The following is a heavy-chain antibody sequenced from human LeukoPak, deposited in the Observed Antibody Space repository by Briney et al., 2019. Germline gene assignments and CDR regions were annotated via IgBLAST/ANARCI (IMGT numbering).Heavy chain of an antibody. CDR3: ARVPYVWGSYRPLYFDY. CDR2: ISGSGGST. CDR1: GFTFSSYA. J-gene: IGHJ4*02. Sequence: GGSLRLSCAASGFTFSSYAMSWVRQAPGKGLEWVSVISGSGGSTYYADSVKGRFTISRDNSKNSLYLQMNSLRAEDTALYYCARVPYVWGSYRPLYFDYWGQGTLVTVSS. D-gene: IGHD3-16*02. V-gene: IGHV3-23*01.